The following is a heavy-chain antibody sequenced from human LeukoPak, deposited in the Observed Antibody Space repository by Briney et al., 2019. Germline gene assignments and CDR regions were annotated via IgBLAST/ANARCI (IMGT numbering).Heavy chain of an antibody. D-gene: IGHD3-3*01. CDR3: ARADFVDAGPYLIGP. J-gene: IGHJ5*02. CDR2: INPKSGRT. V-gene: IGHV1-2*02. CDR1: GYSFTDYY. Sequence: ASVKVSCKTSGYSFTDYYIHWVRQAPGQGLEWMGWINPKSGRTSSARKFQDRVTMTKDPSISTVYMDMAWLTSDDTAIYFCARADFVDAGPYLIGPWGQGTLVTVSS.